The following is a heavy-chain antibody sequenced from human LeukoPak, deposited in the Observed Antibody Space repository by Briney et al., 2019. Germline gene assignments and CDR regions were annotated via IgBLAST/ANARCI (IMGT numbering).Heavy chain of an antibody. CDR1: GFTVSSKY. J-gene: IGHJ4*02. D-gene: IGHD3-22*01. V-gene: IGHV3-53*01. CDR2: IYSGGAT. CDR3: ARERDSSGYVLAY. Sequence: GGSLRLSCAASGFTVSSKYMTWVRQAPGKGLEWVSVIYSGGATYYIDSVKGRFTISKDNSKNTQYLQMNSLRAEHTAVYYCARERDSSGYVLAYWGQGTLVTVSS.